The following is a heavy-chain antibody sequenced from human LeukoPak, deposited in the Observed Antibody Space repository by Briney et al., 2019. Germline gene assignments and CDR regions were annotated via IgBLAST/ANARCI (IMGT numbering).Heavy chain of an antibody. CDR1: GGSISSGGYY. CDR2: IYYSGST. D-gene: IGHD2-15*01. Sequence: SETLSLTCTVSGGSISSGGYYWSWIRQHPGKGLEWIGYIYYSGSTYYNPSLKSRVTISVDTSKNQFSLKLSSVTAADTAVYYCARVVAARNNWFDPWGQGTLVTVSS. J-gene: IGHJ5*02. CDR3: ARVVAARNNWFDP. V-gene: IGHV4-31*03.